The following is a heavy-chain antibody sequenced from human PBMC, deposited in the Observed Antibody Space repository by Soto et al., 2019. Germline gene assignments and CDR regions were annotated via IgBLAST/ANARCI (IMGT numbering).Heavy chain of an antibody. V-gene: IGHV1-8*01. CDR2: MNPNSGNT. J-gene: IGHJ4*02. Sequence: GASVKVSCKASGYTFTSYDINWLRQATGQGLEWMGWMNPNSGNTGYAQKFQGRVTMTRNTSISTAYMELSSLRSEDTAVYYCERERTVAGNDYWGQGTLVTVSS. CDR3: ERERTVAGNDY. CDR1: GYTFTSYD. D-gene: IGHD6-19*01.